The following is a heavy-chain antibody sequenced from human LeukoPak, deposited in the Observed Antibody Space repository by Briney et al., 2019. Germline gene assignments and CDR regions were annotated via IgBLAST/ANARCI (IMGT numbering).Heavy chain of an antibody. J-gene: IGHJ5*02. D-gene: IGHD1-1*01. V-gene: IGHV4-34*01. Sequence: PSETLSLTCAVYGGXFSGYYCSWIRQPPGKGLEWIGEINHSGSTNYNPSLKSRVTISVDRSKNQFSLKLSSVTAADTAVYYCARVGSDWNDVRYNWFDPWGQGTLVTVSS. CDR2: INHSGST. CDR1: GGXFSGYY. CDR3: ARVGSDWNDVRYNWFDP.